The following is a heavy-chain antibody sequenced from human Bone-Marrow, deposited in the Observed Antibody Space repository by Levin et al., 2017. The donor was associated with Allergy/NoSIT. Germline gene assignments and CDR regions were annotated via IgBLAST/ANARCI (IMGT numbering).Heavy chain of an antibody. Sequence: GGSLRLSCAASGFTFSNYVLHWVRQAPGKGLEWTAVISKDGNNKYYIDSVKGRFTISRDNSKNTLYLQVNSLRAEDTALYYCARDTGGYLDYWGQGTLVTVSS. J-gene: IGHJ4*02. V-gene: IGHV3-30*03. D-gene: IGHD3-22*01. CDR1: GFTFSNYV. CDR3: ARDTGGYLDY. CDR2: ISKDGNNK.